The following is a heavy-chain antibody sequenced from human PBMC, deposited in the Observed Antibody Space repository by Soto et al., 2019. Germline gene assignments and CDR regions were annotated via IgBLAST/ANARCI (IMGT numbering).Heavy chain of an antibody. CDR2: IYYSGGT. CDR1: GGSISSDDYY. V-gene: IGHV4-30-4*02. D-gene: IGHD2-15*01. J-gene: IGHJ4*02. CDR3: AGASSRVSSVVAAY. Sequence: SETLSLTCSVSGGSISSDDYYWTWIRQAPGEGLEWIGYIYYSGGTLYNPSLESRVAISIDTSQNQFSLKVLSVRSDDTAVYYCAGASSRVSSVVAAYWGQGTLVTVSS.